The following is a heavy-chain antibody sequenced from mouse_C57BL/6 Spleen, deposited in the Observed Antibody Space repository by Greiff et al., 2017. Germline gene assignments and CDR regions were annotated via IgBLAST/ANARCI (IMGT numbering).Heavy chain of an antibody. CDR2: ISSGSSTI. J-gene: IGHJ2*01. CDR1: GFTFSDYG. V-gene: IGHV5-17*01. D-gene: IGHD4-1*01. Sequence: EVKLVESGGGLVKPGGSLKLSCAASGFTFSDYGMHLVRQAPEKGLEWVAYISSGSSTIYYADTVKGRFTISRDNAKNTLFLQMTSLRSEDTAMYYCARDGTRYFDYWGQGTTLTVSS. CDR3: ARDGTRYFDY.